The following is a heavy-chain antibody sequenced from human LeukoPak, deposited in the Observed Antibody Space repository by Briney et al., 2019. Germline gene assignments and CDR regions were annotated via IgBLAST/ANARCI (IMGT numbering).Heavy chain of an antibody. CDR2: INHSGST. D-gene: IGHD3-10*01. CDR1: GGSFSGYY. CDR3: ARSSASDY. Sequence: SETLSLTCAVYGGSFSGYYWSWIRQPPGKGLEWIGEINHSGSTNYNPSLKSRVTISVDTSKNQFSLKLSSVTAADTAVYYYARSSASDYWGQGTLVTVSS. J-gene: IGHJ4*02. V-gene: IGHV4-34*01.